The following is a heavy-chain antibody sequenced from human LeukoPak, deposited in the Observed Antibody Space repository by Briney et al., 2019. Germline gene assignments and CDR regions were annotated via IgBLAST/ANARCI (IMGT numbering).Heavy chain of an antibody. CDR2: ISVSGCNT. V-gene: IGHV3-23*01. D-gene: IGHD3-10*01. Sequence: GGSLRLSCAASGFTFSNYAMSWVRQAPGKGLEWGSGISVSGCNTSYADSVKGRFTISRDNSKNTLYLQMNSLRAEDTAVYYCARDKMVRGVINEYYFDYWGQGTLVTVSS. CDR3: ARDKMVRGVINEYYFDY. CDR1: GFTFSNYA. J-gene: IGHJ4*02.